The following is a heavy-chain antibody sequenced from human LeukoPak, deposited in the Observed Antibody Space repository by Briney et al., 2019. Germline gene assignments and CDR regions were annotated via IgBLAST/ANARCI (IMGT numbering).Heavy chain of an antibody. CDR2: IKGDGNEK. CDR1: GFTFSNYA. D-gene: IGHD6-19*01. V-gene: IGHV3-7*03. Sequence: GGSLRLSCAASGFTFSNYAMTWVRQAPGKGLEWVANIKGDGNEKHYVDSVKGRFTISRDNAKNSLFLQMSSLRGEDTAVYFCARDAVWTTLGYYGMDVWGQGTTVTVSS. J-gene: IGHJ6*02. CDR3: ARDAVWTTLGYYGMDV.